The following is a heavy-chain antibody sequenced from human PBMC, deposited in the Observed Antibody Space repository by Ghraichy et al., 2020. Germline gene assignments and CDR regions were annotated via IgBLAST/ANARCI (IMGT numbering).Heavy chain of an antibody. Sequence: SETLSLTCAVYGVSVSSNVYFWNWIRQSPGKGLEWIGYIDYHGNTNYNPSLASRVTISKDTAANQFSLLLTSVTAADTAIYYCARSGVASALDNVYFAHWDHGTLLTVSS. CDR1: GVSVSSNVYF. V-gene: IGHV4-61*08. CDR3: ARSGVASALDNVYFAH. CDR2: IDYHGNT. D-gene: IGHD1-14*01. J-gene: IGHJ4*01.